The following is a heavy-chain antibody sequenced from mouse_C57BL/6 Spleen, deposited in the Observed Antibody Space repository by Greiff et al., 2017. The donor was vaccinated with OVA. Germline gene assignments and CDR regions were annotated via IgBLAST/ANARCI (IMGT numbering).Heavy chain of an antibody. CDR1: GFTFSSYA. CDR3: AREAPTVVATRYIEV. V-gene: IGHV5-4*01. CDR2: ISDGGSYT. Sequence: EVKLMESGGGLVKPGGSLKLSCAASGFTFSSYAMSWVRQTPEKRLEWVATISDGGSYTYYPDNVKGRFTISRDNAKNNLYLQMSHLKSQDTAMYYCAREAPTVVATRYIEVWGTGSTVTVSS. J-gene: IGHJ1*03. D-gene: IGHD1-1*01.